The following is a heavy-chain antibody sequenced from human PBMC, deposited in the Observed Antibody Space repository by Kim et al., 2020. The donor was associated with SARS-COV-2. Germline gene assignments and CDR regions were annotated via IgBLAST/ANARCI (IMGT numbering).Heavy chain of an antibody. CDR1: GGSISSSSYY. CDR2: IYYSGST. CDR3: ASPLGAAAGSYGMDV. D-gene: IGHD6-13*01. Sequence: SETLSLTCTVSGGSISSSSYYWGWIRQPPGKGLEWIGSIYYSGSTYYNPSLKSRVTISVDTSKNQFSLKLSSVTAADTAVYYCASPLGAAAGSYGMDVWGQGTTVTVSS. J-gene: IGHJ6*02. V-gene: IGHV4-39*01.